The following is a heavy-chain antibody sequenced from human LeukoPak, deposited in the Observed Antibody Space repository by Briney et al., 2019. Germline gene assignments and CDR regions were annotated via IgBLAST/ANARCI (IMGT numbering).Heavy chain of an antibody. J-gene: IGHJ4*02. Sequence: PGGSLRLSCAASGFTFSSHWMHWVRQAPGKGLVWVSRINSDGSSTSYADSVKGRFTISRENAKNTLYLQMNSRRAEDTAVYYCARYSGSYYYFDYWGQGTLVTVSS. D-gene: IGHD1-26*01. CDR3: ARYSGSYYYFDY. CDR2: INSDGSST. CDR1: GFTFSSHW. V-gene: IGHV3-74*01.